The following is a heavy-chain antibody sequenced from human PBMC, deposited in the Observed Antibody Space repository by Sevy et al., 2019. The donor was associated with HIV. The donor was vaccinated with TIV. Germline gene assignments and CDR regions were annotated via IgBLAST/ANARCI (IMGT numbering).Heavy chain of an antibody. V-gene: IGHV4-4*07. J-gene: IGHJ6*02. CDR1: GGSISSYY. CDR3: ARDRDAVNTMVRGVKDLYYYYGMDV. Sequence: SETLSLTCTVSGGSISSYYWSWIRQPAGKGLEWIGRIYTSGSTNYNPSLKSRVTMSVDTSKNQFSLKLSSVTAADTAVYYCARDRDAVNTMVRGVKDLYYYYGMDVWGQGITVTVSS. D-gene: IGHD3-10*01. CDR2: IYTSGST.